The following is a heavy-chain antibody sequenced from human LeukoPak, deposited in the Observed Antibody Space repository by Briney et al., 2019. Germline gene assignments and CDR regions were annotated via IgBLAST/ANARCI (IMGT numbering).Heavy chain of an antibody. D-gene: IGHD1-14*01. CDR1: GYTFTGYY. V-gene: IGHV1-2*02. J-gene: IGHJ4*02. CDR2: INPNSGGT. Sequence: ASVKVSCKASGYTFTGYYMHWVRQAPGQGLEWMGWINPNSGGTNYAQKFQGRVTMPRDTSISTAYMELSRLRSDDTAVYYCARPFDVGTKRNTMTTDYWGQGTLVTVSS. CDR3: ARPFDVGTKRNTMTTDY.